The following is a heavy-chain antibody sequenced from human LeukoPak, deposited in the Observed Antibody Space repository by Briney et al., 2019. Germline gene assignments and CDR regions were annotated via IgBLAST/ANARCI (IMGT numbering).Heavy chain of an antibody. CDR3: ARELWSGYSL. CDR1: GGSISSYY. D-gene: IGHD3-3*01. J-gene: IGHJ4*02. CDR2: IYYRGST. Sequence: SETLSLTCTVSGGSISSYYWSWLRQSPGKGVEWVGYIYYRGSTNYNPSLKSRVTISVHPSKNQFSLKLSSVTAADTAVYYCARELWSGYSLWGQGTLVTVSS. V-gene: IGHV4-59*01.